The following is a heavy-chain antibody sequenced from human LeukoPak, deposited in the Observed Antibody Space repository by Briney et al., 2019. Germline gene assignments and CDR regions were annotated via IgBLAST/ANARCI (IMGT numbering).Heavy chain of an antibody. CDR1: RGSFSGHY. CDR3: ARGQKWFGEFGHFDY. CDR2: INHSGST. Sequence: PSETLSLTCAVYRGSFSGHYWSWIRQPPGKGLEWIGEINHSGSTDYNPSLKSRVTISVDTSKNQFSLKLSSVTAADTAVYYCARGQKWFGEFGHFDYWGQGTLVTVSS. J-gene: IGHJ4*02. D-gene: IGHD3-10*01. V-gene: IGHV4-34*01.